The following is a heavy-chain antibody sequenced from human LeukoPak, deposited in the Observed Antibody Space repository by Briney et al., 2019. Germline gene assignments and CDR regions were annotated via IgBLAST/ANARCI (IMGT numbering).Heavy chain of an antibody. J-gene: IGHJ4*02. Sequence: PSQTLSLTCTVSGGSISSGGYYWSWIRQPPGKGLEWIGYIYHSGSTYYNPSLKSRVTISVDTSKNQFSLKLSSVTAADTAVYYCARDVSLDYGDYADWDYWGQGTLVTVSS. CDR2: IYHSGST. CDR3: ARDVSLDYGDYADWDY. CDR1: GGSISSGGYY. D-gene: IGHD4-17*01. V-gene: IGHV4-30-2*01.